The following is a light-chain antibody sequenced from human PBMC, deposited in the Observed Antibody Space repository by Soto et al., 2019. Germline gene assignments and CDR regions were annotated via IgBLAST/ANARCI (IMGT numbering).Light chain of an antibody. CDR3: QQHTSSPHMYT. Sequence: EIVLTQSPGPRSLSPGEIATLSCSASQSGSSSYLVWYQQKPGQAPRLLIYGASSTAPGIPDRFSGSGSGTDFTRTISRLEPEDFAVYYCQQHTSSPHMYTFGQGTKLEIK. V-gene: IGKV3-20*01. CDR2: GAS. CDR1: QSGSSSY. J-gene: IGKJ2*01.